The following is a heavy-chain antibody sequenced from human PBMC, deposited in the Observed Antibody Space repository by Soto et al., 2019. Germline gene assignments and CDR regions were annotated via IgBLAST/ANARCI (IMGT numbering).Heavy chain of an antibody. CDR2: MNVGTGGT. D-gene: IGHD5-18*01. CDR3: ARDGNFAFRGYSFGFDF. V-gene: IGHV1-2*06. Sequence: GPPVKVSCKASGYRFTTHYIHWVRQAPGQGLEWMGRMNVGTGGTTYAQKFQGRVTMTRDTSISTAYMEVSSLKSDDTAIYYCARDGNFAFRGYSFGFDFWGQGTLVTVSS. J-gene: IGHJ4*02. CDR1: GYRFTTHY.